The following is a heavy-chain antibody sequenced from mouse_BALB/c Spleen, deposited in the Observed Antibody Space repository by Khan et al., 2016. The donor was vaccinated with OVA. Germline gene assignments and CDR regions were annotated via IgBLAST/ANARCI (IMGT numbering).Heavy chain of an antibody. Sequence: VQLKQSGAELVKPGASVKLSCTASGFNIKDTYMHWVKQRPEQGLEWIGRIDPANGNTKYDPKFQGKATITADTSSNTAYLQLSSLTSEDTAVYYCVIDYLDVFAYWGQGTLVTVSA. CDR1: GFNIKDTY. D-gene: IGHD2-4*01. V-gene: IGHV14-3*02. CDR3: VIDYLDVFAY. CDR2: IDPANGNT. J-gene: IGHJ3*01.